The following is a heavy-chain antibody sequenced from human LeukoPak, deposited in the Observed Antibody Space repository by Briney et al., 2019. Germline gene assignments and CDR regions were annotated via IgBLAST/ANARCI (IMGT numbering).Heavy chain of an antibody. CDR3: ARLTRLSTSPDRYYLDY. Sequence: SETLSLTCTVSGDSISSYYWSRIRQPPGKGLEWIGYIYTSGGTNYIPSLKGRVTISIDTSKNQFSLKLSSVTSADSAVYYCARLTRLSTSPDRYYLDYWGQGTLVTVSS. J-gene: IGHJ4*02. CDR2: IYTSGGT. CDR1: GDSISSYY. D-gene: IGHD6-6*01. V-gene: IGHV4-4*09.